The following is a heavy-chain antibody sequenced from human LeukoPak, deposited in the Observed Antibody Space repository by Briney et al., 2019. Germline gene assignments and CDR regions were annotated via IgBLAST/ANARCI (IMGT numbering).Heavy chain of an antibody. V-gene: IGHV4-34*01. CDR1: GGSFSGYY. D-gene: IGHD6-13*01. CDR2: INHSGST. J-gene: IGHJ6*02. Sequence: KASETLSLTCAVYGGSFSGYYWSWIRQPPGKGLEWIGEINHSGSTNYNPSLKSRVTISVDTSKNQFSLKLSSVTAADTAVYYCASIAAAGSVDYYYYGMDVWGQGTTVTVSS. CDR3: ASIAAAGSVDYYYYGMDV.